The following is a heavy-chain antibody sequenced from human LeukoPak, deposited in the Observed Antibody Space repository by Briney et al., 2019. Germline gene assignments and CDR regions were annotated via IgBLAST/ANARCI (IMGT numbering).Heavy chain of an antibody. CDR3: ARDGDTVLTRGYYYYMDV. D-gene: IGHD4-23*01. J-gene: IGHJ6*03. CDR1: GFTFSSYT. V-gene: IGHV3-21*01. CDR2: IISSSSYI. Sequence: PGGSLRLSCAASGFTFSSYTMNWVRQAPGKGPEWVSSIISSSSYIYYADSVKGRFTISRDNARNSLYLQMDSLRAEDTALYYCARDGDTVLTRGYYYYMDVWGKGTTVTVSS.